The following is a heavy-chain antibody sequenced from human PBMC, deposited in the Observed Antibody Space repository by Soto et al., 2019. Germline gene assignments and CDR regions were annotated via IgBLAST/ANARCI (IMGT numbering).Heavy chain of an antibody. CDR1: GGTFSSYS. V-gene: IGHV1-69*01. D-gene: IGHD1-26*01. CDR3: ARDGGRHSGGIDY. Sequence: QVQLVQSGAEVKKPGSSVKVSCKASGGTFSSYSINWVRQAPGQGLEWMGEIIPIFGTANYAQKFQGRVTSTADESTSTAYMELISLRSEDTAVYYCARDGGRHSGGIDYWGQGTLVTVSS. J-gene: IGHJ4*02. CDR2: IIPIFGTA.